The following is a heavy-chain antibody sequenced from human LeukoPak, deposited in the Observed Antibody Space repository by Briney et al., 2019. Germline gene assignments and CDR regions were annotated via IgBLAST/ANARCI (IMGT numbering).Heavy chain of an antibody. D-gene: IGHD1-26*01. Sequence: GGSLRLSCSASGFTFNNYVMSWVRQAPGKGLEWVSSISGSGGSTNYADSVKGRFTLSRDNSKNTLYLQMNGLGAGDTAVYFCAKGGKWDVTPFDYWGQGTLVTVSS. CDR1: GFTFNNYV. J-gene: IGHJ4*02. V-gene: IGHV3-23*01. CDR2: ISGSGGST. CDR3: AKGGKWDVTPFDY.